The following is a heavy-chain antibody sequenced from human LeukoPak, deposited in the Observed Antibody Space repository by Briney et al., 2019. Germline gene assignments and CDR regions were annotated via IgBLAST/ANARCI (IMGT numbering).Heavy chain of an antibody. Sequence: GASVKVSCKASGYTFTSYDINWVRQATGQGLEWMGWMNPNSGNTGYAQKFQGRVTMTRNTSISTAYMELSSLRSEDTAVYYCARESIAVAGDPFDYWGQGTLVTVSS. CDR3: ARESIAVAGDPFDY. J-gene: IGHJ4*02. CDR1: GYTFTSYD. V-gene: IGHV1-8*01. D-gene: IGHD6-13*01. CDR2: MNPNSGNT.